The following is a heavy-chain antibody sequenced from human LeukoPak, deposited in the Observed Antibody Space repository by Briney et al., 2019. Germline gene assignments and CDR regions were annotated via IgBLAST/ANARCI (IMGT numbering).Heavy chain of an antibody. D-gene: IGHD2-21*02. CDR2: ISAYNGNT. J-gene: IGHJ4*02. Sequence: ASVKVSCKASGYTFTSYGISWVRHAPGPGHGRMGWISAYNGNTNYAQKLQGRVTMTTDTSTSTAYMELRSLRSDDTAVYYCARGPYCGGDCYPGFDYWGQGTLVTVSS. CDR1: GYTFTSYG. V-gene: IGHV1-18*04. CDR3: ARGPYCGGDCYPGFDY.